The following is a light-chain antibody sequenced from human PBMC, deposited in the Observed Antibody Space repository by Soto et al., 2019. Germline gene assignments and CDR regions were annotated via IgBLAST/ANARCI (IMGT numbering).Light chain of an antibody. CDR3: KQRSDWPST. J-gene: IGKJ4*01. CDR2: DAS. CDR1: QSVGSY. Sequence: EIVLTQSPATLSLSPGDRATLSCRASQSVGSYLGWYQQRPGQAPRLLLYDASNRATGIPARFSGSGSGTDFTLTISSLEPEDFAVYYCKQRSDWPSTFGGGTKVEIK. V-gene: IGKV3-11*01.